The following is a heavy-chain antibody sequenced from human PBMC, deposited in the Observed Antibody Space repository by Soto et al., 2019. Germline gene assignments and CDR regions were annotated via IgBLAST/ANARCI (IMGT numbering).Heavy chain of an antibody. V-gene: IGHV3-23*01. CDR1: GFTFSSYA. Sequence: GGSLRLSCAASGFTFSSYAMSWVRQAPGKGLEWVSGISGSGGSTYYADSVKGRFTMSRDNSKNTLYLQMNSLRAEDTAVYYCAKEELERQGSGFDYWAREPWSPSPQ. CDR2: ISGSGGST. J-gene: IGHJ4*02. D-gene: IGHD1-1*01. CDR3: AKEELERQGSGFDY.